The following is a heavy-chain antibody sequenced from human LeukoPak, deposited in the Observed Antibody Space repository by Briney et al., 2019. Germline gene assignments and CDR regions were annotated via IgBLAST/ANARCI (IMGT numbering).Heavy chain of an antibody. V-gene: IGHV4-39*07. Sequence: SETLSLTCTVSGGSISSSSYYWGWIRQPPGKGLEWIGEINHSGSTNYNPSLKSRVTISVDTSKNQFSLKLSSVTAADTAVYYCARGSGGSRYYYYYGMDVWGQGTTVTVSS. CDR2: INHSGST. CDR1: GGSISSSSYY. CDR3: ARGSGGSRYYYYYGMDV. D-gene: IGHD3-10*01. J-gene: IGHJ6*02.